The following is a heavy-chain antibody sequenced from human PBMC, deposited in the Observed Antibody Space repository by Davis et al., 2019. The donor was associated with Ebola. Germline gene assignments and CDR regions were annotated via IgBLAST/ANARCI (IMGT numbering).Heavy chain of an antibody. Sequence: MPSETLSLTCAVHGGSFSGYYWSWIRQPPGKGLEWIGEINHSGSTNYNPSLKSRVTISVDTSKNQFSLKLSSVTAAETAVYYCATPGRYCTNGVCYYYYYGMDVWGQGTTVTVSS. CDR3: ATPGRYCTNGVCYYYYYGMDV. V-gene: IGHV4-34*01. CDR1: GGSFSGYY. D-gene: IGHD2-8*01. J-gene: IGHJ6*02. CDR2: INHSGST.